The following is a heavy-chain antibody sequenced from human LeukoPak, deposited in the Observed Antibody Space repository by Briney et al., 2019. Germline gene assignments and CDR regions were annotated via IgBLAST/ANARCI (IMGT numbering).Heavy chain of an antibody. D-gene: IGHD6-19*01. CDR2: ISSSSSYI. CDR1: GFTFSSYS. J-gene: IGHJ4*02. V-gene: IGHV3-21*04. Sequence: GGSLRLSCAASGFTFSSYSMNWVRQAPGKGLEWVSSISSSSSYIYYADSVKGRFTISRDNAKNSLYLQMNSLRAEDTAVYYCAKDRGYSSGWYPALEKYYFDYWGQGTLVTVSS. CDR3: AKDRGYSSGWYPALEKYYFDY.